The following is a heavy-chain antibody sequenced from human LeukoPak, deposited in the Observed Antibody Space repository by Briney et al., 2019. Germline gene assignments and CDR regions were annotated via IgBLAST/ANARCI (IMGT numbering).Heavy chain of an antibody. Sequence: PGGSPRLSCAASGFTFSSYAMSWVRQAPGKGLEWVSAISGSGGSTYYADSVKGRFTISKDNSKNTLYLQMNSLRAEDTAVYYCAKDYPRIYSSSFFDYWGQGTLVTVSS. CDR2: ISGSGGST. D-gene: IGHD6-13*01. CDR3: AKDYPRIYSSSFFDY. CDR1: GFTFSSYA. V-gene: IGHV3-23*01. J-gene: IGHJ4*02.